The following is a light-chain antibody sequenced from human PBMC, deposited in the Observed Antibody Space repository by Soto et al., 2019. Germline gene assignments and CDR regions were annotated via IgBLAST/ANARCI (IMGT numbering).Light chain of an antibody. CDR3: LLYDDCAQV. J-gene: IGLJ3*02. Sequence: QTVVTQEPSLTVSPGETVTLTCASSTGAVTSGYYPNWFQQKPGQAPRPLIYSMNNKHSWTPARFSGSLLGDKAALTLSGVQPEDEAEYYCLLYDDCAQVFGGGTKVTVL. V-gene: IGLV7-43*01. CDR1: TGAVTSGYY. CDR2: SMN.